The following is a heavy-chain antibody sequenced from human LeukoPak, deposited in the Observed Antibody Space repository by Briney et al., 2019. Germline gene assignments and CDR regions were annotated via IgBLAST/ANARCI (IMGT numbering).Heavy chain of an antibody. CDR1: GVTFSSYS. CDR2: ISSSSSYI. D-gene: IGHD4-17*01. Sequence: GGSLRLSCAASGVTFSSYSMNWVRQAPGKGLXXVSSISSSSSYIYYADSVKGRFTISRDNAKNSLYLQMNSLRAEDTAVYYCARWDYGDQFFDYWGQGTLVTVSS. J-gene: IGHJ4*02. V-gene: IGHV3-21*01. CDR3: ARWDYGDQFFDY.